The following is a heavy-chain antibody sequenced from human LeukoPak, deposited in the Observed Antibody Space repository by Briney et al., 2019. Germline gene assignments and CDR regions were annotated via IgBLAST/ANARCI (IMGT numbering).Heavy chain of an antibody. J-gene: IGHJ4*02. CDR3: AKDGGSGRYLDY. D-gene: IGHD2-15*01. CDR2: IWYDGSNK. Sequence: PGRSLRLSCAASGFTFSSYGMHWVRQAPGKGLEWVAVIWYDGSNKYYADSVKGRFTISRDNSKNTLYLQMNSLRAEDTAVYYCAKDGGSGRYLDYWGQGTLVTVSS. V-gene: IGHV3-33*06. CDR1: GFTFSSYG.